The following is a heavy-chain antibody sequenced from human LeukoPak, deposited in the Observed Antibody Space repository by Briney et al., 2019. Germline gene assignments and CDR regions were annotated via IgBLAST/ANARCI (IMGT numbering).Heavy chain of an antibody. Sequence: GGSLRLSCAASGLTFSGIGTHCVRHAPGKGREWVAYIHTHQSIQYHADSVKGRFTISRDNSNNTLYLQMKTLRSEDTAVYYCGYYNSGSYSTPDSWGQGTQVTVSS. CDR3: GYYNSGSYSTPDS. CDR1: GLTFSGIG. V-gene: IGHV3-30*02. D-gene: IGHD3-10*01. J-gene: IGHJ5*01. CDR2: IHTHQSIQ.